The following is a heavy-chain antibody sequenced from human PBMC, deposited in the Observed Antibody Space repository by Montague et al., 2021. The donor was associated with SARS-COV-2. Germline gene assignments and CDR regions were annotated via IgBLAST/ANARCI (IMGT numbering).Heavy chain of an antibody. CDR2: IDYSGST. J-gene: IGHJ5*02. D-gene: IGHD5-24*01. V-gene: IGHV4-59*13. CDR3: AREDRWNWFDP. Sequence: SETLSLTCTVSGGSISRYYWSWIRQPPGKGLGWIGYIDYSGSTKYNPSLKSRVTFSIDTSKNQFSLKLISVTAADTAVYFCAREDRWNWFDPWGQGVLVTVSS. CDR1: GGSISRYY.